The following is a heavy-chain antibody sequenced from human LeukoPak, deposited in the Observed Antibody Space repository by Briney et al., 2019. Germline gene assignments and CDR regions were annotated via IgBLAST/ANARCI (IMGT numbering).Heavy chain of an antibody. V-gene: IGHV1-2*02. CDR3: VRGDGYTSTRPFDY. Sequence: PGASVKVSCKASGYTFTGHYLHWVRQAPGQGLERMGWINPNIGDTNYAQKIQGRVTMTRDTSINTVYMELSRLISDDMAVYYCVRGDGYTSTRPFDYWGQGTPVTVSS. D-gene: IGHD2-2*02. CDR1: GYTFTGHY. CDR2: INPNIGDT. J-gene: IGHJ4*02.